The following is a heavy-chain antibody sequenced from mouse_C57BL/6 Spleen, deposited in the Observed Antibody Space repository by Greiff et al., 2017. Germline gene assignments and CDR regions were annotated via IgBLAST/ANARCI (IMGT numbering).Heavy chain of an antibody. CDR1: GYAFSSSW. CDR2: IYPGDGDT. Sequence: VQLQQSGPELVKPGASVKISCKASGYAFSSSWMNWVKQRPGKGLEWIGRIYPGDGDTNYNGKFKGKATLTADKSSSTAYMQLSSLTSEDSAVYFCARDLLSPMDYWGQGTTLTVSS. CDR3: ARDLLSPMDY. V-gene: IGHV1-82*01. J-gene: IGHJ2*01. D-gene: IGHD2-10*01.